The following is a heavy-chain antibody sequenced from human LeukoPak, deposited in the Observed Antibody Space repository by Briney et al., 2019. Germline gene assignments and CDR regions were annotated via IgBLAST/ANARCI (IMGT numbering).Heavy chain of an antibody. CDR1: GFTFSSYS. CDR3: ATSYSSSWHY. V-gene: IGHV3-21*01. J-gene: IGHJ4*02. CDR2: ISSSSSYI. Sequence: GGSLRLSCAASGFTFSSYSLNWVRQAPGKGLEWVSSISSSSSYIYYADSVKGRFTTSRDNAKNSLYLQMNSLRAEDTAVYYCATSYSSSWHYWGQGTLVTVSS. D-gene: IGHD6-13*01.